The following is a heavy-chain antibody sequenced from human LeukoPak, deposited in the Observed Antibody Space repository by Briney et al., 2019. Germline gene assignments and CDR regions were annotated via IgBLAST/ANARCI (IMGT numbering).Heavy chain of an antibody. V-gene: IGHV3-9*01. CDR1: GFTFDDYA. CDR2: ISWDSKNI. D-gene: IGHD6-19*01. J-gene: IGHJ6*02. Sequence: GRSLRLSCAASGFTFDDYAMFWVRQAPGTGLEWVSGISWDSKNIGYAASVKGRFTISRDNAKNSLHLQLSSLRAEDTAFYYCARGNRDSSGFYYYYGMDVWGQGTTVTVSS. CDR3: ARGNRDSSGFYYYYGMDV.